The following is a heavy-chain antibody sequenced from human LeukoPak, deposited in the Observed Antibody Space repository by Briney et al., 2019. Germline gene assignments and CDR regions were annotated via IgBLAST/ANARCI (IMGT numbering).Heavy chain of an antibody. CDR2: ICGNGGST. Sequence: GGSLRLSCAASGFTFDDYGMSWVRQAPGKGLEWVSAICGNGGSTYYADSVKGRFTVSRDNSKNTLYLQMNSLRAEDTAVYYCAKDLDEYSGSYNGGIFDYWGQGTLVTVSS. D-gene: IGHD1-26*01. CDR3: AKDLDEYSGSYNGGIFDY. CDR1: GFTFDDYG. V-gene: IGHV3-23*01. J-gene: IGHJ4*02.